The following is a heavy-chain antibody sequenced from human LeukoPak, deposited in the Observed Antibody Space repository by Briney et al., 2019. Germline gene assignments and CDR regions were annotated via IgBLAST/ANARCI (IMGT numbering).Heavy chain of an antibody. CDR2: IIPIFGTA. J-gene: IGHJ3*02. CDR3: AREGSPNDAFDI. V-gene: IGHV1-69*13. Sequence: SVKVSCKASGGTFSSYAISWVRQAPGQGLERMGGIIPIFGTANYAQKFQGRVTITADESTSTAYMELSSLRSEDTAVYYCAREGSPNDAFDIWGQGTMVTVSS. CDR1: GGTFSSYA.